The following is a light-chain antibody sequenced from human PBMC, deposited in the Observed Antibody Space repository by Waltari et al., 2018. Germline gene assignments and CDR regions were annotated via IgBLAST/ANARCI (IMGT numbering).Light chain of an antibody. CDR3: QQRSNWWT. V-gene: IGKV3-11*01. CDR1: QSVSSY. J-gene: IGKJ1*01. CDR2: DAS. Sequence: EIVLTHSPATLSLSPGARATLSCRASQSVSSYLAWYQQKPGQAPRLLFYDASNRATGIPARFSGSGSGTDFTLTISSLEPEDFAVYYCQQRSNWWTFGQGTKVEIK.